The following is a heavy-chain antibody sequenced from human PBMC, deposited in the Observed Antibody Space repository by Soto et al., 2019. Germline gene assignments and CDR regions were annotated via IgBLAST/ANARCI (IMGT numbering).Heavy chain of an antibody. Sequence: QLQLQESGSGLVKPSQTLSLTCTVSGGSINSGGYSWILIRQPPGKVLEWIGYIYHTGNTFYNPSLQSRVTISVDQAKNQFSLSLGSVTAADTAMYYCARVERTLSTPFAYGMDVWGQGTTVTVSS. J-gene: IGHJ6*02. D-gene: IGHD2-2*01. V-gene: IGHV4-30-2*01. CDR1: GGSINSGGYS. CDR2: IYHTGNT. CDR3: ARVERTLSTPFAYGMDV.